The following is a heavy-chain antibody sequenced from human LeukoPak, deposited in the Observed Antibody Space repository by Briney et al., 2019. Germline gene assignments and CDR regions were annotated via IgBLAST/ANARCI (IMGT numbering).Heavy chain of an antibody. CDR1: GFTFSSYA. Sequence: GRSLRLSCAASGFTFSSYAMHWVRQAPGKGLEWVAVISYDGSNKCYADSVKGRFTISRDNSKNTLYLQMNSLRAEDTAVYYCARDFYYDSSGYHPIWGQGTLVTVSS. CDR2: ISYDGSNK. J-gene: IGHJ4*02. V-gene: IGHV3-30*04. CDR3: ARDFYYDSSGYHPI. D-gene: IGHD3-22*01.